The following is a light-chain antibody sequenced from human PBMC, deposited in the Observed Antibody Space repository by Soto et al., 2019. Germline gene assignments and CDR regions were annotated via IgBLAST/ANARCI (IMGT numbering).Light chain of an antibody. V-gene: IGLV2-11*01. CDR2: EAT. J-gene: IGLJ3*02. CDR3: CSYAGTSSWV. CDR1: SSDVGGYDY. Sequence: QSALTQPPSVSGSPGQSVTISCTGTSSDVGGYDYVSWYQQRPGRAPKLMIFEATKRPSGVPPRFSGSKSGNTASLTISGLQAEDEADYYCCSYAGTSSWVFGGGTKLTVL.